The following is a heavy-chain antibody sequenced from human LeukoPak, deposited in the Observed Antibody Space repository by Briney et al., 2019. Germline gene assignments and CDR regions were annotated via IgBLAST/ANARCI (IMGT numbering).Heavy chain of an antibody. J-gene: IGHJ3*02. V-gene: IGHV3-53*01. CDR3: ARDLGSMRYYYGSGSYQAFDI. CDR2: IDSGGST. D-gene: IGHD3-10*01. CDR1: GFTVSSNY. Sequence: GGSLRLSCAASGFTVSSNYMSWVRQAPGKGLEWVSVIDSGGSTYYADSVKGRFTISRDNSKNTLYLQMNSLRAEDTAVYYCARDLGSMRYYYGSGSYQAFDIWGQGTMVTVSS.